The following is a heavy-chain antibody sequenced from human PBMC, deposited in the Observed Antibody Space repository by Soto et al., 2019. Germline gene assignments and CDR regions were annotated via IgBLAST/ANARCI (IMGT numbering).Heavy chain of an antibody. CDR3: AGFSDDY. CDR2: INHSGST. J-gene: IGHJ4*02. CDR1: GGSFSDYY. V-gene: IGHV4-34*01. D-gene: IGHD3-10*01. Sequence: SSETLSLTCAVYGGSFSDYYWSWIRQPPGKGLEWIGEINHSGSTYYNPSLKSRVTISVDTSKNQFSLKLSSVTAADTAVYYCAGFSDDYWGQGTLVTVS.